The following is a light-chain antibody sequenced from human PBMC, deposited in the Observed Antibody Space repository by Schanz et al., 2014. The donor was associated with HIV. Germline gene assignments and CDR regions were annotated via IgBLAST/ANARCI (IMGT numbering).Light chain of an antibody. CDR1: SGHSSYA. Sequence: QLVLTQSPSASASLGASVKLTCTLSSGHSSYAIAWHQQQPEKGPRYLMNLNSDGSHRKGDGIPDRFSGSSSGAERYLTICSLPAEDAGEYDGQISTTAIRVFRGWPKLTVL. CDR2: LNSDGSH. V-gene: IGLV4-69*01. CDR3: QISTTAIRV. J-gene: IGLJ2*01.